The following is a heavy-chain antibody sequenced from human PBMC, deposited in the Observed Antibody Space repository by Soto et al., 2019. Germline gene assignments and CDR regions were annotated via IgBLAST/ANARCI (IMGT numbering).Heavy chain of an antibody. J-gene: IGHJ3*02. V-gene: IGHV3-9*01. CDR3: AKDMGGGDSSGYYYVFGFCAFDI. D-gene: IGHD3-22*01. Sequence: PGGSLRLSCAASGFTFDDYAMHWVRQAPGKGLEGVSGISWNSGSIGYADSVKGRFTISRDNAKNSLYLQMNSLRAEDTALYYCAKDMGGGDSSGYYYVFGFCAFDIWGQGTMVTVS. CDR1: GFTFDDYA. CDR2: ISWNSGSI.